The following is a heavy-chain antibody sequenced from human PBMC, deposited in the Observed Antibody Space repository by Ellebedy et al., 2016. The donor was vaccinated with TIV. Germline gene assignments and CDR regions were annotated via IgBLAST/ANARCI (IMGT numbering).Heavy chain of an antibody. D-gene: IGHD6-6*01. V-gene: IGHV3-11*01. J-gene: IGHJ6*03. CDR2: ISSSGASV. CDR1: GFTFSDYY. Sequence: GGSLRLXXAASGFTFSDYYMSWIRQAPGKGLEWVSYISSSGASVYYADSMKGRFTISRDNANNSLFLQMNSLRAEDTAVYYCARDASLGYYYYYMDVWGKGTTVTVAS. CDR3: ARDASLGYYYYYMDV.